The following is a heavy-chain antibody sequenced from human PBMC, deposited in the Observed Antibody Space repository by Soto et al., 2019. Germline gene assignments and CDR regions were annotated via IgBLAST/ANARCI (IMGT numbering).Heavy chain of an antibody. CDR2: IYYSGST. CDR3: ASGSSYCRHTTCYEDYFDY. V-gene: IGHV4-39*01. J-gene: IGHJ4*02. Sequence: QLQLQESGPGLVKPSETLSLTCTVSGGSISSRSFYWGWIRQPPGMGLEWIGSIYYSGSTDYDPSFKSRLRISVDTSKNQFSLRLSSVTAADTAVYYCASGSSYCRHTTCYEDYFDYWGQGILVTVSS. CDR1: GGSISSRSFY. D-gene: IGHD2-2*01.